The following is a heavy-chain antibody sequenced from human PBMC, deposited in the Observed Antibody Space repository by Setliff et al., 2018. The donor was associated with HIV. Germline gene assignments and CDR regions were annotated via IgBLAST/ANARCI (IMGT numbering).Heavy chain of an antibody. D-gene: IGHD3-3*01. CDR3: ARIFGDQGYYYGMDV. Sequence: SETLSLTCTVSGGSISSYYWSWIRQPPGKGLEWIGYIYYSGSTNYNPSLTSRVTISVDTSKNQFSLKLSSVIAADTAVYYCARIFGDQGYYYGMDVWGQGTTVTVSS. CDR1: GGSISSYY. J-gene: IGHJ6*02. CDR2: IYYSGST. V-gene: IGHV4-59*01.